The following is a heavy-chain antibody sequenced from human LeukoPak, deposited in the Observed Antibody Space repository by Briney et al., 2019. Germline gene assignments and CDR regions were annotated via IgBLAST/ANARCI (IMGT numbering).Heavy chain of an antibody. Sequence: SETLSLTCTVSGGSISSGGYYWSWIRQPPGKGLEWIGYIYHSGSTYYNPSLKSRVTISVDRSKNQFSLKLSSVTAADTAVYYCAREFAAGSRRGATGYWGQGTLVTVSS. J-gene: IGHJ4*02. CDR3: AREFAAGSRRGATGY. CDR1: GGSISSGGYY. V-gene: IGHV4-30-2*01. CDR2: IYHSGST. D-gene: IGHD1-26*01.